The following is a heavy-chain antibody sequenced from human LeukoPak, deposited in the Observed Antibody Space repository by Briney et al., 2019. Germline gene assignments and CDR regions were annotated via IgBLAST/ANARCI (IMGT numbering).Heavy chain of an antibody. Sequence: ASVKVSCKASGFTFTSYYMHWVRQAPGQGLEWMGIINPSNGDTSYAQKFQGRVTMTRDTSTSTVYMELRSLTSDDTAVYYCARDRSSSDYWGQGTLVTVSS. CDR1: GFTFTSYY. D-gene: IGHD6-6*01. J-gene: IGHJ4*02. CDR2: INPSNGDT. CDR3: ARDRSSSDY. V-gene: IGHV1-46*01.